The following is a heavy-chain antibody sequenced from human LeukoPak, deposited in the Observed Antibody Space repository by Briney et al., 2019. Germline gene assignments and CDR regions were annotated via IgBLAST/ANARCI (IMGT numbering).Heavy chain of an antibody. D-gene: IGHD3-22*01. CDR1: GCKLSKYG. J-gene: IGHJ4*02. Sequence: GRRLRLACAASGCKLSKYGMHWVRQEPGEGLEWVAVIWYDGNTKYYADSVKGRFTISRDKSKNTLYLQMNSLKPEDTAVYYCARGEAFHYDSSGYPDYWGQGTLVTVSS. CDR2: IWYDGNTK. CDR3: ARGEAFHYDSSGYPDY. V-gene: IGHV3-33*01.